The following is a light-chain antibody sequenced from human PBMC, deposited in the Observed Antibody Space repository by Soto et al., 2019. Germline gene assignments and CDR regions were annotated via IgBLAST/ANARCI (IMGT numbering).Light chain of an antibody. J-gene: IGLJ1*01. Sequence: QSVLTQPASLSGSPGQSITISCTGTSSDIGFSNYVSWYQQHPGQAPKLIIYDVTNRPTGVSDRFSGSKSGSAAALTISGLQPADEADYYCGSYRDSNIFVFGTGTKVTVL. CDR2: DVT. CDR1: SSDIGFSNY. V-gene: IGLV2-14*03. CDR3: GSYRDSNIFV.